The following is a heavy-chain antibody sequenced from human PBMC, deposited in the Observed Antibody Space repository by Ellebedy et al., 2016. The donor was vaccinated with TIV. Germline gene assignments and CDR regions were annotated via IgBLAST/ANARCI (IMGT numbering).Heavy chain of an antibody. CDR1: GGSISSSSYY. CDR2: IYYSGST. V-gene: IGHV4-39*01. Sequence: ESLKISCTVSGGSISSSSYYWGWIRQPPGKGLEWIGSIYYSGSTYYNPSLKSRVTISVDTSKNQFSLKLSSVTAADTAVYYCARLSHQIPDWGQGILVTVSS. J-gene: IGHJ4*02. CDR3: ARLSHQIPD.